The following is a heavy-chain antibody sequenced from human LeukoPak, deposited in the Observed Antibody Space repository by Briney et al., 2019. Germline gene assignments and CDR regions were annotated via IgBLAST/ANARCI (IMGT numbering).Heavy chain of an antibody. CDR3: ARDRVTFGGVIDAFDI. CDR1: GFTFSSYA. J-gene: IGHJ3*02. CDR2: ISYDGSNK. D-gene: IGHD3-16*02. V-gene: IGHV3-30-3*01. Sequence: PGGSLRLSCAASGFTFSSYAMHWVRQAPGKGLEWVAVISYDGSNKYYADSVKGRFTISRDNSKNTLYLQMNSLRAEDTAVYYCARDRVTFGGVIDAFDIWGQGTMVTVSS.